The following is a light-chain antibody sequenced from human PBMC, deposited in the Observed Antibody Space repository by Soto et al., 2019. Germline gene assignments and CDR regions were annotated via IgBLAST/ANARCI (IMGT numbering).Light chain of an antibody. Sequence: QSALTQPASVSGSPGQSITISCTGTSSHLAIYNYVSWYQQQPGKAPKLMIYQVTNRPSGVSNRFSGSRSGNTASLTISGLQAEDEADYYCSSYTDSSNYVFGTGTKGTVL. CDR1: SSHLAIYNY. CDR2: QVT. V-gene: IGLV2-14*01. CDR3: SSYTDSSNYV. J-gene: IGLJ1*01.